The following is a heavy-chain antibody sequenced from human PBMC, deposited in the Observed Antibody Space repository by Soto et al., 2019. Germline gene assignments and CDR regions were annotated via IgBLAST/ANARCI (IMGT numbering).Heavy chain of an antibody. CDR2: INHSGST. D-gene: IGHD5-18*01. CDR1: CGPFSGYY. CDR3: ARGGGTAMVDFDY. J-gene: IGHJ4*02. V-gene: IGHV4-34*01. Sequence: PSETLSLTCAVYCGPFSGYYWSWIRQPPGKGLEWIGEINHSGSTNYNPSLKSRVTISVDTSKNQFSLKLSSVTAADTAVYYCARGGGTAMVDFDYWGQGTLVTVSS.